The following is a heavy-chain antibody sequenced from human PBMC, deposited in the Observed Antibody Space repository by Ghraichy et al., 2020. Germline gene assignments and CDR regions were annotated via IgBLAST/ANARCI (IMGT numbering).Heavy chain of an antibody. D-gene: IGHD6-19*01. CDR3: ARDRGPGWYEGFFDS. CDR1: GFTFSDYY. J-gene: IGHJ4*02. CDR2: TSSRGSSI. V-gene: IGHV3-11*01. Sequence: GGSLRLSCAASGFTFSDYYMSWIRQAPGKGLEWVSHTSSRGSSINYADSVKGRFTISRDNAKNSLHLQMNSLRGEDTAVYYCARDRGPGWYEGFFDSWGQGTLVTVSS.